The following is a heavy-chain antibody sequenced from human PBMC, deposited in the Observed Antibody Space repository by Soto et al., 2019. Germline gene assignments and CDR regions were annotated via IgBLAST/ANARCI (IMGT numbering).Heavy chain of an antibody. Sequence: GASVKVSCKASGYTFTNYAIHWVRQAPGQRLEWMGWTNAGNGNTKYSQRFQDRLTITSDTSATTAYMELSSLGSEDAAVYYCVRRHISAAGVDWFDPWAQGPRVTVSS. CDR3: VRRHISAAGVDWFDP. J-gene: IGHJ5*02. V-gene: IGHV1-3*01. CDR1: GYTFTNYA. CDR2: TNAGNGNT. D-gene: IGHD6-13*01.